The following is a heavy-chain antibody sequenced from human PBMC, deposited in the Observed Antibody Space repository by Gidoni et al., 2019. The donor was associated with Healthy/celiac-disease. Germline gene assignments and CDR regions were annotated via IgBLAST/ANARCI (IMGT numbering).Heavy chain of an antibody. CDR1: GFTVSSNY. J-gene: IGHJ4*02. CDR2: IYSGGST. CDR3: ASGNVRGYSYDFDY. Sequence: EVQLVETGGGLIQPGGSLRLSCAASGFTVSSNYMSWVRQAPGKGLEWVSVIYSGGSTYYADSVKGRFTISRDNSKNTLYLQMNSLRAEDTAVYYCASGNVRGYSYDFDYWGQGTLVTVSS. D-gene: IGHD5-18*01. V-gene: IGHV3-53*02.